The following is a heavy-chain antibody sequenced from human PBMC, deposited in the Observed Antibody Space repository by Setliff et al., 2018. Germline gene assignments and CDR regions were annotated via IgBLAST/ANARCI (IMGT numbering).Heavy chain of an antibody. CDR3: ARGRPTANPYYYYYMDV. Sequence: ASVKVSCKASGYTFTSYGVSWVRQAPGQGLEWMGWISAYNGNINYAQKFQGRVTMTTDTYTSTANMELRSLRSDDMAVYYCARGRPTANPYYYYYMDVWGKGTTVTVSS. V-gene: IGHV1-18*03. CDR2: ISAYNGNI. J-gene: IGHJ6*03. CDR1: GYTFTSYG. D-gene: IGHD4-17*01.